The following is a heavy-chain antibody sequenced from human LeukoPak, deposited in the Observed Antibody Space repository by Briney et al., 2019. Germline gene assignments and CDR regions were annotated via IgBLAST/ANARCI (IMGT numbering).Heavy chain of an antibody. Sequence: GGSLRLSCAASGFTFSSYDMHWVRQAPGKGLEYVSAITTKGGSSYYRNSVEGRFAISRDNSKNTLYLQMGSLRAEDMAVYYCVRNDRLTGYDYWGQGTLVTVSS. D-gene: IGHD3-9*01. CDR2: ITTKGGSS. V-gene: IGHV3-64*01. CDR1: GFTFSSYD. CDR3: VRNDRLTGYDY. J-gene: IGHJ4*02.